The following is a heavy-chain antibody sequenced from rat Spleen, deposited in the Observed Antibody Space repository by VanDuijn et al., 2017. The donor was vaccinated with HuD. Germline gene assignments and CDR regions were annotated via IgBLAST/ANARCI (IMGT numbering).Heavy chain of an antibody. J-gene: IGHJ3*01. CDR3: ARSYGGYTQHWFAY. CDR2: LWGDGST. V-gene: IGHV2-1*01. CDR1: VFSLFRYN. D-gene: IGHD1-11*01. Sequence: QMHLKESGAVLLRPPHTLSLTCTVSVFSLFRYNVHSVRHPPGEGLEWMGGLWGDGSTDFNSALKSRLSINRDTSKSQVFLKMNSLQTDDTAIYFCARSYGGYTQHWFAYWGQGTLVTVSS.